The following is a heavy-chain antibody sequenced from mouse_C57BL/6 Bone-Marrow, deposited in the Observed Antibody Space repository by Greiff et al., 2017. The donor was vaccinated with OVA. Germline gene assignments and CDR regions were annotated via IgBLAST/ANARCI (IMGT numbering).Heavy chain of an antibody. CDR2: ISSGSSTI. D-gene: IGHD1-1*01. CDR3: ARGFTTVVGYWYFDV. J-gene: IGHJ1*03. CDR1: GFTFSDYG. Sequence: EVHLVESGGGLVKPGGSLKLSCAASGFTFSDYGMHWVRQAPEKGLEWVAYISSGSSTIYYADTVKGRFTISRDNAKNTLFLQKTSLRSEDTAMYYCARGFTTVVGYWYFDVWGTGTTVTVSS. V-gene: IGHV5-17*01.